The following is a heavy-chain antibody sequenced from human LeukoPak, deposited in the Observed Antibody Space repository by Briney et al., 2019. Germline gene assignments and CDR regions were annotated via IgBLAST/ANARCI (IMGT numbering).Heavy chain of an antibody. CDR3: ARVRKPGIAVAGLRYYYYGMDV. J-gene: IGHJ6*02. V-gene: IGHV1-2*02. Sequence: GASVKVSCKASGYTFTGYYMHWVRQAPGQGLEWMGWINPNSGGTNYAQKFQGRVTMTRDTSISTAYMELSRLRSDDTAVYYCARVRKPGIAVAGLRYYYYGMDVWGQGTTVTVSS. CDR2: INPNSGGT. D-gene: IGHD6-19*01. CDR1: GYTFTGYY.